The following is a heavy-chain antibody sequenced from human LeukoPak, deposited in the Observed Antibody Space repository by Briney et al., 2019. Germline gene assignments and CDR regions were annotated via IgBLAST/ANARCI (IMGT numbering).Heavy chain of an antibody. D-gene: IGHD4-17*01. CDR1: GFTFSSYG. Sequence: PGGSLRLSCAASGFTFSSYGMSWVRQAPGKGLEWVSAISGSGGSTYYADSVKGRFTISRDNSKNTLYLQMNSLRAEDTAVYYCARVQPMTTARGAFDIWGQGTMVTVSS. V-gene: IGHV3-23*01. CDR3: ARVQPMTTARGAFDI. CDR2: ISGSGGST. J-gene: IGHJ3*02.